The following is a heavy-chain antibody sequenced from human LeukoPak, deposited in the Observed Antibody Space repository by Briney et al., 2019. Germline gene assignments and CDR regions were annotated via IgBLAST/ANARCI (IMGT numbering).Heavy chain of an antibody. J-gene: IGHJ3*02. D-gene: IGHD3-22*01. CDR1: GDSISSDDYY. Sequence: PSQTLSLTCTVSGDSISSDDYYWSWIRQPAGKGLEWIGRISSSGSTNYNPSLKSRVTISVDTSKNQFSLKLSSVTAADTAVYFCARGPYSYDSSGAFDIWGQGTMVTVSS. CDR3: ARGPYSYDSSGAFDI. V-gene: IGHV4-61*02. CDR2: ISSSGST.